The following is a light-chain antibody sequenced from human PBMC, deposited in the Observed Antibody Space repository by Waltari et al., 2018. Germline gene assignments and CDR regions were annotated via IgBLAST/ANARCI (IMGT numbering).Light chain of an antibody. CDR3: QAWDSSTYHVV. J-gene: IGLJ2*01. CDR1: TLGVKY. Sequence: SYELTQPPSVSVSPGQTASIPCSGDTLGVKYACWYQQKPGQSPVLVLYQDTKVPSGIPERFSGSNSGNTATLTISGTQAMDEAEYYCQAWDSSTYHVVFGGGTKLTVL. V-gene: IGLV3-1*01. CDR2: QDT.